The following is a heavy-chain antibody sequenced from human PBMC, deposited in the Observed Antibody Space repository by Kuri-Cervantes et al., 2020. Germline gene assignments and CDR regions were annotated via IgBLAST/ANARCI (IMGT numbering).Heavy chain of an antibody. CDR3: ARDGHIVVVTALDY. Sequence: SLKISCAASGFTFDDYAMHWVRQAPGKGLEWVSGINWNSNRIGYADSVKGRFTISRDNAKNSLYLQMNSLRAEDTAVYYCARDGHIVVVTALDYWGQGTLVTVSS. V-gene: IGHV3-9*01. J-gene: IGHJ4*02. D-gene: IGHD2-21*02. CDR2: INWNSNRI. CDR1: GFTFDDYA.